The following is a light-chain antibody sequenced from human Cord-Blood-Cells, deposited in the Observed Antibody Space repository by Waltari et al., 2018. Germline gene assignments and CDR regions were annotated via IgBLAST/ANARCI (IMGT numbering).Light chain of an antibody. CDR1: QDISNY. J-gene: IGKJ4*01. CDR3: QQYVISLLT. CDR2: DAS. V-gene: IGKV1-33*01. Sequence: DIQMTQSPSSLSASVGDRVTITCQASQDISNYLNWDQQKPGKAPKLLIYDASNLETGVPSRFSGSGSGTDFTFTISSLQPEDIATYYCQQYVISLLTFGGGTKVEIK.